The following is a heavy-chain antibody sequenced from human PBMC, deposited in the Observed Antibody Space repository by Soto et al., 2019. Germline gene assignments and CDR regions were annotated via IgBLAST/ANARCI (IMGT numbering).Heavy chain of an antibody. Sequence: EVQLLESGGDLIHPGGFLRLSCAASGFVFGRNSMTWVRQTPGKGLEWVAGISAGGDLSWHADFVKGRFTISRDNSKNMVYLQMNNLRVDDTAVYFCSKWDGYGDYWGRGALVTVSA. CDR3: SKWDGYGDY. J-gene: IGHJ4*02. CDR2: ISAGGDLS. D-gene: IGHD3-22*01. CDR1: GFVFGRNS. V-gene: IGHV3-23*01.